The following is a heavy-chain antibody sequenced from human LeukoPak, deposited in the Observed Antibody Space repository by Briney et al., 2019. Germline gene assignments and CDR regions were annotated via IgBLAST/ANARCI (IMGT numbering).Heavy chain of an antibody. CDR1: SGSISSYY. Sequence: SETLSGTCTVSSGSISSYYWSWIRQPPGKGLEWIGYISYSGSTNYNPSLKSRVTISVDTSKNQFSLKLNSVTAADTAVYYCARSQFSYSSSWPFDDWGQGTLVTVSS. CDR3: ARSQFSYSSSWPFDD. D-gene: IGHD6-13*01. V-gene: IGHV4-59*01. J-gene: IGHJ4*02. CDR2: ISYSGST.